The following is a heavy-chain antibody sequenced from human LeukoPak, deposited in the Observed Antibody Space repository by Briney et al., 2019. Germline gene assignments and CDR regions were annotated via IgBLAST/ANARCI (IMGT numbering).Heavy chain of an antibody. CDR2: INWNGGST. CDR3: ARQRYSSSWYENWFDP. J-gene: IGHJ5*02. V-gene: IGHV3-20*01. CDR1: GFTFSSYS. D-gene: IGHD6-13*01. Sequence: GGSLRLSCAASGFTFSSYSMNWVRQAPGKGLEWVSGINWNGGSTGYADSVKGRFTISRDNAKNSLYLQMNSLRAEDTALYHCARQRYSSSWYENWFDPWGQGTLVTVSS.